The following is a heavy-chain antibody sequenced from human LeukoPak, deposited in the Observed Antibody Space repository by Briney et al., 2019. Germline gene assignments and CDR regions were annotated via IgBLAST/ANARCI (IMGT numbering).Heavy chain of an antibody. CDR1: GDSISGSSYY. CDR2: IYYSGNT. J-gene: IGHJ4*02. D-gene: IGHD2-21*02. CDR3: ARHGDCGGCCYSDY. Sequence: SETLSLTCTVSGDSISGSSYYWVWIRQTPGKGLEWIGSIYYSGNTYYNPSLKSRVTISVDASKNQFSLKLSSVTAADTAVYYCARHGDCGGCCYSDYWGQGTLVTVSS. V-gene: IGHV4-39*01.